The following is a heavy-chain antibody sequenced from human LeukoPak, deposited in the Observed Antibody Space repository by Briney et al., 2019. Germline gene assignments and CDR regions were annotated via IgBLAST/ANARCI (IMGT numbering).Heavy chain of an antibody. V-gene: IGHV3-15*01. CDR3: TTVRESGSYYF. Sequence: GGSLRLSCAASGFTFSNAWMSWVRQAPGKGLEWVGRIKRKTDGGTTDYAALVKGRFTISRDDSKNTLYLQMNSLKTEDTAVYYCTTVRESGSYYFGGQGTLVTVSS. CDR2: IKRKTDGGTT. CDR1: GFTFSNAW. D-gene: IGHD1-26*01. J-gene: IGHJ4*02.